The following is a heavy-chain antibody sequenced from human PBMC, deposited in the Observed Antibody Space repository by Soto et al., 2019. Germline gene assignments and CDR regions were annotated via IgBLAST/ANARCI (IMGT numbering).Heavy chain of an antibody. CDR3: ARDYYYDSSGDHERGWFDP. J-gene: IGHJ5*02. CDR1: GGTFSSYT. V-gene: IGHV1-69*04. Sequence: SVKVSCKASGGTFSSYTISWVRQAPGQGLEWMGRIIPILGIANYAQKFQGRVTITADKSTSTAYMELSSLRSEDTAVYYCARDYYYDSSGDHERGWFDPWGQGTLVTVSS. D-gene: IGHD3-22*01. CDR2: IIPILGIA.